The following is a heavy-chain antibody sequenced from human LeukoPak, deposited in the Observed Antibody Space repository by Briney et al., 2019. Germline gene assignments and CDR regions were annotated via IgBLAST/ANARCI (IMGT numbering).Heavy chain of an antibody. CDR2: INHSGST. Sequence: SETLSLTCAVYGGSFSGYYWSWIRQPPGKGLEWIGEINHSGSTNYNPSLKSRVTISVDTSENQFSLKLSSVTAADTAVYYCARGGIAAALRTFYYFDYWGQGTLVTVSS. CDR3: ARGGIAAALRTFYYFDY. V-gene: IGHV4-34*01. D-gene: IGHD6-13*01. J-gene: IGHJ4*02. CDR1: GGSFSGYY.